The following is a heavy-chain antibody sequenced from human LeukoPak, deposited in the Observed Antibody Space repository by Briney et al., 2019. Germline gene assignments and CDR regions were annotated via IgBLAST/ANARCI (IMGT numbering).Heavy chain of an antibody. CDR3: ARSTIGYCSGGSCYSLDYFDY. CDR1: GYTFTSNG. V-gene: IGHV1-18*01. D-gene: IGHD2-15*01. CDR2: ISAYNGNT. Sequence: ASVKVSCKXSGYTFTSNGISWVRQAPRQGLEWMGWISAYNGNTNYSQKLQGRVTMTTDTSTSTAYMELRSLRSDDTAVYYCARSTIGYCSGGSCYSLDYFDYWGQGTLVTVSS. J-gene: IGHJ4*02.